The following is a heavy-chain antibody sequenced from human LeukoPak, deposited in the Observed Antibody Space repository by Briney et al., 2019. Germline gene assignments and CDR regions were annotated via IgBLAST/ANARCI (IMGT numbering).Heavy chain of an antibody. Sequence: GGSLRLSCAASGFTFDDYAMHWVRQAPGKGLEWVSGISRNSGSIGYADSVKGRFTISRDNAKNSLYLQMNSLRAEDTALYYCAKDTTAQMATIQYYFDYWGQGTLVTVSS. J-gene: IGHJ4*02. V-gene: IGHV3-9*01. CDR1: GFTFDDYA. CDR3: AKDTTAQMATIQYYFDY. CDR2: ISRNSGSI. D-gene: IGHD5-12*01.